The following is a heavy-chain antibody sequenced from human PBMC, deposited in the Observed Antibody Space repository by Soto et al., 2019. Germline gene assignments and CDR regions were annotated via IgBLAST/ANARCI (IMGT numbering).Heavy chain of an antibody. J-gene: IGHJ4*02. CDR3: ARDRATFDY. V-gene: IGHV3-23*01. CDR2: ISGSGSNT. CDR1: GFTFTSYA. D-gene: IGHD1-26*01. Sequence: GGSLRLSCAASGFTFTSYAMSWVRLTPGKGLEWVSAISGSGSNTFYADSVRGRFTIPRDNSKNTVFLQMNNLRAEDTAVYFCARDRATFDYWGQGTRVTVSS.